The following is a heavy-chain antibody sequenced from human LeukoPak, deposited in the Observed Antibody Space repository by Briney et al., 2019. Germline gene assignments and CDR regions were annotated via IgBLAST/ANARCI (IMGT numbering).Heavy chain of an antibody. Sequence: SETLSLTCAVSGGSISSGGYSWSWIRQPPGKGLEWIGYIYHSGSTYYNPSLKSRVTISVDRSKNQFSLKLSSVTAADTAVCYCARTLGGDYGDFPATFDYWGQGTLVTVSS. CDR1: GGSISSGGYS. CDR2: IYHSGST. D-gene: IGHD4-17*01. V-gene: IGHV4-30-2*01. CDR3: ARTLGGDYGDFPATFDY. J-gene: IGHJ4*02.